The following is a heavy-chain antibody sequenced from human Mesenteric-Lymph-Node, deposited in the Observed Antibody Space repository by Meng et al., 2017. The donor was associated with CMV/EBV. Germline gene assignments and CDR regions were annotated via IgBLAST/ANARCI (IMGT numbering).Heavy chain of an antibody. V-gene: IGHV1-69*10. CDR3: ARGISGSYFDY. D-gene: IGHD1-26*01. J-gene: IGHJ4*02. CDR1: GGTFSSYG. CDR2: IIPILEIT. Sequence: SVKVSCKASGGTFSSYGISWVRQAPGQGLEWMGGIIPILEITNYAQKFQGRVTITADKSTSTAYMELSSLRSEDTAVYYCARGISGSYFDYWGQGTPVTVSS.